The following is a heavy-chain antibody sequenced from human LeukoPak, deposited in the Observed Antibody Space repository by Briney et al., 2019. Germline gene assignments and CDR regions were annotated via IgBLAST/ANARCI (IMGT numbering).Heavy chain of an antibody. CDR2: INHSGST. CDR1: GGSISSSSYY. Sequence: SETLSLTCTVSGGSISSSSYYWSWIRQPPGKGLEWIGEINHSGSTNYNPSLKSRVTISVDTSKNQFSLKLSSVTAADTAVYYCARGHKAQGSGWYFVGFYYYYMDVWGKGTTVTVSS. J-gene: IGHJ6*03. D-gene: IGHD6-19*01. CDR3: ARGHKAQGSGWYFVGFYYYYMDV. V-gene: IGHV4-39*07.